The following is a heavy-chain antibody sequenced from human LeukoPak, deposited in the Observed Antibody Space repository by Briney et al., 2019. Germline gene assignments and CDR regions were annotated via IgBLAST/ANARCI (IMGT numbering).Heavy chain of an antibody. V-gene: IGHV4-39*07. Sequence: PSETLSLTCTVSGGSISSSSYYWGWIRQPPGKGLEWIGSIYYSGSTYYNPSLKSRVTISVDTSKNQFSLKLSSVTAADTAVYYCASLPAASSYFDYWGQGTLVTVSS. CDR1: GGSISSSSYY. CDR3: ASLPAASSYFDY. J-gene: IGHJ4*02. CDR2: IYYSGST. D-gene: IGHD2-2*01.